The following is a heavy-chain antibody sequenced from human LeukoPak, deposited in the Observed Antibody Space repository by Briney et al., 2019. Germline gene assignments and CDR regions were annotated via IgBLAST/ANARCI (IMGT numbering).Heavy chain of an antibody. Sequence: GGSLRLFCAASGFTFSSYDMSWVRQAPGKGLEWVSAISGSGGITYYAHSVEGRLTIPRDNSKNTLYLKINSVRTEHTAVYYCAKVRGVIPAPFDPWGQGTLVTVSP. J-gene: IGHJ5*02. CDR1: GFTFSSYD. CDR2: ISGSGGIT. V-gene: IGHV3-23*01. D-gene: IGHD3-10*01. CDR3: AKVRGVIPAPFDP.